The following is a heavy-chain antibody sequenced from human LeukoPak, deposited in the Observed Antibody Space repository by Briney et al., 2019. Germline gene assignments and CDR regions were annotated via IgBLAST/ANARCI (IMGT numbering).Heavy chain of an antibody. CDR2: INPSGGST. V-gene: IGHV1-46*01. CDR3: AREHYGSGDYYFDY. CDR1: GYTLTELS. Sequence: ASVKVSCKVSGYTLTELSMHWVRQAPGQGLEWMGIINPSGGSTSYAQKFQGRVTMTRDTSTSTVYMELSSLRSEDTAVYYCAREHYGSGDYYFDYWGQGTLVTVSS. D-gene: IGHD3-10*01. J-gene: IGHJ4*02.